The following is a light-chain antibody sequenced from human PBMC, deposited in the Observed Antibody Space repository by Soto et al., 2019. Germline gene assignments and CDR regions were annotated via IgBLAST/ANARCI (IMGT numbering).Light chain of an antibody. Sequence: DIVMTQSPDSLAVSLGERATINCKSSQSVLYSSNNKNYLAWYQQKPGQPPKLLIYWASTRESGVPDRFSGSRSGTDFTLTISSLQAEDVAVYSCQQDYSTPLTFGGGTKVEIK. CDR1: QSVLYSSNNKNY. CDR2: WAS. V-gene: IGKV4-1*01. J-gene: IGKJ4*01. CDR3: QQDYSTPLT.